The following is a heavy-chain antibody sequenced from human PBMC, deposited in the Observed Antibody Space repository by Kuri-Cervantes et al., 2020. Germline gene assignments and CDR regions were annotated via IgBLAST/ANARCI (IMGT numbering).Heavy chain of an antibody. V-gene: IGHV4-38-2*01. CDR1: GYSISSGYY. Sequence: GSLRLSCAVSGYSISSGYYWGWIRQPPGKGPEWIGSVSYSGSTYYHASLKSRVTMSVDTSRDQFSLRLTSVTAADTGVYYCVRLFGIAAAGQIDYWGQGSLVTVSS. CDR2: VSYSGST. D-gene: IGHD6-13*01. J-gene: IGHJ4*02. CDR3: VRLFGIAAAGQIDY.